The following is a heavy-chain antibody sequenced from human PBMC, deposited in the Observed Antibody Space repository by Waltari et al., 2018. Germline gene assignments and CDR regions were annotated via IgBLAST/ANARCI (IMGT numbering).Heavy chain of an antibody. J-gene: IGHJ4*02. V-gene: IGHV1-2*02. Sequence: QVQLVQSGPEVKKPGASVTVSCKTSGYTTGNYCPWVRQAPGQGLEWLGLINPNSGGTDYAEKFQDRVTLTRDTSISTVYMELSSLRSDDTAVYYCARVWFHSGFDFWGQGTLVAVTS. CDR3: ARVWFHSGFDF. CDR2: INPNSGGT. CDR1: GYTTGNY. D-gene: IGHD1-26*01.